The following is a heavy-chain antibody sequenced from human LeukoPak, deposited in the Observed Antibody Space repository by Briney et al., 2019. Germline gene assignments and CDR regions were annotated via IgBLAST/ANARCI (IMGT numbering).Heavy chain of an antibody. Sequence: SETLSLTCTVSGGSVSSGSYYWSWIRQPPGKGLEWIGHIYYSGSTNYNPFLKSRVTISVDTSKNQFSLKLSSVTAADTAVYYCARAATVVTNLDYWGQGTLVTVSS. V-gene: IGHV4-61*01. CDR3: ARAATVVTNLDY. CDR1: GGSVSSGSYY. CDR2: IYYSGST. D-gene: IGHD4-23*01. J-gene: IGHJ4*02.